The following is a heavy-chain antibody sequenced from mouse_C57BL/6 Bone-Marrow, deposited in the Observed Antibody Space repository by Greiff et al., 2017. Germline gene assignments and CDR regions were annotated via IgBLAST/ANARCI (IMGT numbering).Heavy chain of an antibody. D-gene: IGHD1-1*01. CDR3: ARECYGSSSFAY. CDR2: IHPNSGST. Sequence: VQLQQPGAELVKPGASVKLSCKASGYTFTSYWMHWVKQRPGQGLEWIGMIHPNSGSTNYNEKFKSKATLTVDKSSSTAYMQLSSLTSEDSAVYYCARECYGSSSFAYWGQGTLVTVSA. CDR1: GYTFTSYW. V-gene: IGHV1-64*01. J-gene: IGHJ3*01.